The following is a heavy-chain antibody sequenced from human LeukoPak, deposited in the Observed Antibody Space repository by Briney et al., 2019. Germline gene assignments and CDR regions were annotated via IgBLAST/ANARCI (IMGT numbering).Heavy chain of an antibody. J-gene: IGHJ5*02. CDR2: ISYSGGT. Sequence: SETLSLTCTVSGGSISSYYWSWIRQPPGKGLEWVGHISYSGGTKYNPSLQSRVTISIDTSKNQFSLNLSSVTAADTAVYYCARLFIMSATGVPDTWLDPWGQGILVTVSS. D-gene: IGHD2-8*02. CDR1: GGSISSYY. V-gene: IGHV4-59*08. CDR3: ARLFIMSATGVPDTWLDP.